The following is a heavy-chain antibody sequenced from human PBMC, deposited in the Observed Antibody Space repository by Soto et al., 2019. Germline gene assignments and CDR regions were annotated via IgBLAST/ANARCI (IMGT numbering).Heavy chain of an antibody. V-gene: IGHV1-3*01. J-gene: IGHJ4*02. CDR1: GYTFTSYA. CDR3: ARGPGGPDGPGDY. Sequence: QVQLVQSGAEVKKPGASVKVSCKASGYTFTSYAMHWVRQAPGQRLEWMGWINAGNGNTKYSQKLQGRVTITRDTSASTAYMALGSLRSEDTAVYYCARGPGGPDGPGDYWGQGTLVTVSS. CDR2: INAGNGNT. D-gene: IGHD2-15*01.